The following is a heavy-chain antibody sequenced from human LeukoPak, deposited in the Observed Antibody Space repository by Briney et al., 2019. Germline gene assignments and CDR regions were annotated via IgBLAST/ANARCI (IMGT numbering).Heavy chain of an antibody. D-gene: IGHD3-22*01. CDR2: IIPILGIA. J-gene: IGHJ4*02. V-gene: IGHV1-69*04. Sequence: ATVKVSCKASGGTFSSYAISWVRQAPGQGLEWMGRIIPILGIANYAQKFQGRVTITADKPTSTAYMELSSLRSEDTAVYYCARKGHYYDSSGLDYWGQGTLVTVSS. CDR3: ARKGHYYDSSGLDY. CDR1: GGTFSSYA.